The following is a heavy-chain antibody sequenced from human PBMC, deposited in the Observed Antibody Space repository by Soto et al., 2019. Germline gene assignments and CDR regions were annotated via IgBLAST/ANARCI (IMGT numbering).Heavy chain of an antibody. CDR2: INPSGGTT. Sequence: GASVKVSCKASGYTFTTYYIHWVRQAPGQGLEWMGIINPSGGTTTFAQKFQERVTITSDTSTSTAYMELSSLRSEDTAVYYCAAYANSYYYGSGSYPYYFDYWGQGTLVTVSS. CDR3: AAYANSYYYGSGSYPYYFDY. D-gene: IGHD3-10*01. V-gene: IGHV1-46*01. CDR1: GYTFTTYY. J-gene: IGHJ4*02.